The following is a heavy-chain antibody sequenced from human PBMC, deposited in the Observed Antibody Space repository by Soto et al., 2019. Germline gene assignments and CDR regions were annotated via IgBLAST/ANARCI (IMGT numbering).Heavy chain of an antibody. V-gene: IGHV4-30-4*01. D-gene: IGHD2-2*02. J-gene: IGHJ5*02. CDR3: ARGELGYCSSTSCYNGYWFDP. CDR2: IYYSGST. CDR1: GGSISSGDYY. Sequence: SLTCTVSGGSISSGDYYWSWIRQPPGKGLEWIGYIYYSGSTYYNPSLKSRVTISVDTSKNQFSLKLSSVTAADTAVYYCARGELGYCSSTSCYNGYWFDPWGQGTLVTVSS.